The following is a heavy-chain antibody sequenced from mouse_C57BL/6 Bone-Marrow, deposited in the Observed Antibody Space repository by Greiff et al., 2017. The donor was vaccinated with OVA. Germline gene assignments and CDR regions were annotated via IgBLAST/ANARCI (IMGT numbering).Heavy chain of an antibody. CDR1: GFTFSSYA. Sequence: DVMLVESGGGLVKPGGSLKLSCAASGFTFSSYAMSWVRQTPEKRLEWVATISDGGSYTYYPDNVKGRFTISRDNAKNNLYLQMSHLKSEDTAMYYCAREWPRGFAYWGQGTLVTVSA. V-gene: IGHV5-4*01. CDR2: ISDGGSYT. J-gene: IGHJ3*01. CDR3: AREWPRGFAY.